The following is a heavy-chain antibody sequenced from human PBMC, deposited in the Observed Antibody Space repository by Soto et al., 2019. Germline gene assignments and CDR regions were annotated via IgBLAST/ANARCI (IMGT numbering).Heavy chain of an antibody. CDR3: ATNTDMVSLNNWFDP. D-gene: IGHD5-18*01. CDR1: GFAFGSYW. Sequence: PWGSLRLSCAASGFAFGSYWMHWVRQAPGKGLVWVSRINSDGSSTSYADSVKGRFTISRDNAKNTLYLQMNSLRAEDTAVYYCATNTDMVSLNNWFDPWGQGTLVTVS. V-gene: IGHV3-74*01. J-gene: IGHJ5*02. CDR2: INSDGSST.